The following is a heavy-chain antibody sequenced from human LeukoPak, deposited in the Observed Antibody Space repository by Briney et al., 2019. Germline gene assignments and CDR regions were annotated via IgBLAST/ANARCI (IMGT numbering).Heavy chain of an antibody. J-gene: IGHJ4*02. V-gene: IGHV3-74*03. Sequence: PGGSVRLSCLASGFTFSGHWMHWGRQVPGKGLGAVARIAPDGSATTYADSVKGRFTISRDNAKNTLHLEMNSLTAEDTALYYCARSGYYNGYDYWGQGTLVTVSS. CDR1: GFTFSGHW. CDR3: ARSGYYNGYDY. CDR2: IAPDGSAT. D-gene: IGHD3-10*01.